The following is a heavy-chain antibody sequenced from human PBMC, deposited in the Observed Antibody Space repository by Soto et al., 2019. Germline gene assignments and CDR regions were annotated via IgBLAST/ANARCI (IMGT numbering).Heavy chain of an antibody. J-gene: IGHJ4*02. CDR2: IIPNFGTA. V-gene: IGHV1-69*12. D-gene: IGHD1-26*01. CDR1: GCTFSSYS. CDR3: ARDGGRHSGGIDY. Sequence: QVQLVQSGAEVKKPGSSVKVSCKASGCTFSSYSINWVRQAPGQGLEWMGGIIPNFGTANYAQKFQGRVTITADEATSTAYMELSSMRSEDTAVYYCARDGGRHSGGIDYWGQGTLVTVSS.